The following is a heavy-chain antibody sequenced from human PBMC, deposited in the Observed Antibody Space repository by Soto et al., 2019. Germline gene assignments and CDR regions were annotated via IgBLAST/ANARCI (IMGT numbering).Heavy chain of an antibody. CDR3: ARGSTVTTISYYYYGMEV. D-gene: IGHD4-4*01. V-gene: IGHV4-31*03. J-gene: IGHJ6*01. CDR1: CGSISSGGYY. Sequence: ASETLSLTCTVSCGSISSGGYYWSWIRQHPGKGLEWIGYIYYSGSTYYNPSLKSRVTISVDTSKNQFSLKLSSVTAADTAVYYCARGSTVTTISYYYYGMEVWGQGTTVIVSS. CDR2: IYYSGST.